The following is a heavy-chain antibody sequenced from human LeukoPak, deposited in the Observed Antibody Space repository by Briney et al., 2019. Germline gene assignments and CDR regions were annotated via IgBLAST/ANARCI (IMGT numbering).Heavy chain of an antibody. V-gene: IGHV1-69*05. CDR1: GGTFSSYA. Sequence: ASVKVSCKASGGTFSSYAISWVRQAPGQGLEWMGGIIPIFGTANYAQKFQGRVTMTRDTSTSTVYMELSSLRSEDTAVYYCASGYKTVSVFDHWGQGTLVTVSS. D-gene: IGHD5-24*01. J-gene: IGHJ4*02. CDR3: ASGYKTVSVFDH. CDR2: IIPIFGTA.